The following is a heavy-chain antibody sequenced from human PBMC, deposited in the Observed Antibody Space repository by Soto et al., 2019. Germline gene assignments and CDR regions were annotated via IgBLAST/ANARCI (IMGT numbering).Heavy chain of an antibody. Sequence: QVQLVQSGAEVKKPGASVKVSCKVSGHTLTELSMHWVRQAPGRGLEWMGGFDPEDGETISAQKFRGRVTMTEDTSTDSTYMELTSLRSEDTAVYYCAAGGTRWLHSPFDYWGQGTLVTISS. J-gene: IGHJ4*02. V-gene: IGHV1-24*01. CDR3: AAGGTRWLHSPFDY. CDR1: GHTLTELS. D-gene: IGHD1-1*01. CDR2: FDPEDGET.